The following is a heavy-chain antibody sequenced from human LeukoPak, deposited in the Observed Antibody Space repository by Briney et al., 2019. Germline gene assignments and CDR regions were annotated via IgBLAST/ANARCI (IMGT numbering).Heavy chain of an antibody. Sequence: SETLSLTCTVSGASMTDYYWSWIRQPPGKGLEWIGTISSTGTTYYNPSLQSRVTISVDKSKNQFSLNLRSVTATDTAVYYCATREHQVLRTPGDYWGQGTLVTVSS. J-gene: IGHJ4*02. V-gene: IGHV4-59*04. CDR3: ATREHQVLRTPGDY. CDR2: ISSTGTT. CDR1: GASMTDYY. D-gene: IGHD1-26*01.